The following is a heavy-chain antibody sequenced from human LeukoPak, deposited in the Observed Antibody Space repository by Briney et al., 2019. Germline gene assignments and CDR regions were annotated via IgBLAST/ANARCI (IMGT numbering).Heavy chain of an antibody. CDR3: ARGYGSRNWFDP. Sequence: ASVKVSCKASGYTFTSYDFNWVRQATGQRPEWMGWMSPNSGNTGYAQKFQGRVTMTRNTSISTGYMELSSLRSEDTAVYYCARGYGSRNWFDPWGQGTLVTVSS. J-gene: IGHJ5*02. CDR2: MSPNSGNT. V-gene: IGHV1-8*01. CDR1: GYTFTSYD. D-gene: IGHD3-10*01.